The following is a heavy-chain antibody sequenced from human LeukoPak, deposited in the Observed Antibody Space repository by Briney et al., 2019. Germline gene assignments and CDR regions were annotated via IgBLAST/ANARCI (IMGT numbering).Heavy chain of an antibody. D-gene: IGHD5/OR15-5a*01. J-gene: IGHJ4*02. CDR1: GFTFSDYY. CDR3: ARVPTVSTWYFDF. CDR2: ISSSASYA. Sequence: GGSLRLSCAASGFTFSDYYMSWIRQAPGKGLEWVSYISSSASYADYADSVKGRFTISRDTSKPTLYLQMESLRSEDTAVYYCARVPTVSTWYFDFWGRGTLVTVSS. V-gene: IGHV3-11*06.